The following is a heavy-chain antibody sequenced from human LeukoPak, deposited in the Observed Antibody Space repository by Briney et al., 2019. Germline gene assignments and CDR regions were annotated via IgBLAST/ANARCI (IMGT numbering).Heavy chain of an antibody. J-gene: IGHJ4*02. CDR3: ARRLATIEDY. Sequence: GGSLRLFCAASGFTFSSYSMNWVRQAPGKGLEWVSSISSSSSYIYYADSVKGRFTISRDNAKNSLYLQMNSLRAEDTAVYYCARRLATIEDYWGQGTLVTVSS. D-gene: IGHD5-24*01. CDR2: ISSSSSYI. V-gene: IGHV3-21*01. CDR1: GFTFSSYS.